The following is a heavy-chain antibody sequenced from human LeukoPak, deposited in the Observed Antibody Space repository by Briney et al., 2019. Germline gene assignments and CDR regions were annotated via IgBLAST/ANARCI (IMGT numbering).Heavy chain of an antibody. D-gene: IGHD2-2*01. Sequence: ASVKVSCKASGYTFTSYAMHWVRQAPGQRLEWMGWINAGNGNTKYSQKFQGRVTITRDTSASTAYMELSSLRSEDTAVYYCARAFVVVPAAIAYWGQGTLVTASS. CDR2: INAGNGNT. V-gene: IGHV1-3*01. CDR3: ARAFVVVPAAIAY. J-gene: IGHJ4*02. CDR1: GYTFTSYA.